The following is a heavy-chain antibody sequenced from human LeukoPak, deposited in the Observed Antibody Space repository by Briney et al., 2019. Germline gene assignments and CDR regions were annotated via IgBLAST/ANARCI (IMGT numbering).Heavy chain of an antibody. CDR2: IYTSGST. D-gene: IGHD1-26*01. CDR3: ARDVGDTVYYYYGMDV. J-gene: IGHJ6*02. CDR1: GGSISSGSYY. V-gene: IGHV4-61*02. Sequence: SETLSLTCTVSGGSISSGSYYWSWIRQPAGKGLEWIGRIYTSGSTNYNPSLKSRVTTSVDTSKNQFSLKLSSVTAADTAVYYCARDVGDTVYYYYGMDVWGQGTTVTVSS.